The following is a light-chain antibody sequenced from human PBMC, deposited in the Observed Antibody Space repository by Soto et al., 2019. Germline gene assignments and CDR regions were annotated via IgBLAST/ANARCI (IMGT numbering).Light chain of an antibody. CDR1: QSVANS. CDR2: AAS. J-gene: IGKJ1*01. V-gene: IGKV3-11*01. Sequence: DIVLTQSPATLSLSPGERATISCRASQSVANSLAWFQQKPGQAPRLLIYAASTRSAGIPARFSGSGAGTDFTLTVSSMQPEDFAVYYCQQRSNWPPWTFGQGTRVEIK. CDR3: QQRSNWPPWT.